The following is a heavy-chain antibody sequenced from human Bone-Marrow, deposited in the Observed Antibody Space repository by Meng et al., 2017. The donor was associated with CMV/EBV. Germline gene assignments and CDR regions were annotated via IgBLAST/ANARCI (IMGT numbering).Heavy chain of an antibody. D-gene: IGHD3-3*01. CDR2: INPNSGGT. CDR1: GYTFTGYY. CDR3: ARAHPYDFWSGSV. V-gene: IGHV1-2*02. J-gene: IGHJ6*02. Sequence: ASVKVSCKASGYTFTGYYMHWVRQAPGQRLEWMGWINPNSGGTKYAQKFQGRVTMTRDTSISTAYMELSRLRSDDTAVYYCARAHPYDFWSGSVWGQGTTVTVSS.